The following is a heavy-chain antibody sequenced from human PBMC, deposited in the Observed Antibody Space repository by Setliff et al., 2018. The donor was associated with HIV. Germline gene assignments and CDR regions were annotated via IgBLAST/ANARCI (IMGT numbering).Heavy chain of an antibody. CDR2: IYHSGST. D-gene: IGHD3-9*01. V-gene: IGHV4-39*07. J-gene: IGHJ4*02. Sequence: SETLSLTCNVSGASITSGSYYWSWIRQPPGKGLEWIGSIYHSGSTYYNPSLKSRVTISVDTSKNQFSLKLSSVTAADTAVYYCARDDYDILAGYSGVDYWGQGTLVTVSS. CDR3: ARDDYDILAGYSGVDY. CDR1: GASITSGSYY.